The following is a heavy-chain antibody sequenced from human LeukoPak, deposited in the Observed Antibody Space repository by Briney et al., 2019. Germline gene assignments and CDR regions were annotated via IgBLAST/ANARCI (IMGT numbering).Heavy chain of an antibody. D-gene: IGHD6-19*01. J-gene: IGHJ4*02. Sequence: GYISYSGSTNYNPSLKSRVTISVDTSKNQFSLKLSSVTAADTAIYYCARDGRAGSLFAYWGQGTLVTVSS. CDR3: ARDGRAGSLFAY. V-gene: IGHV4-59*01. CDR2: ISYSGST.